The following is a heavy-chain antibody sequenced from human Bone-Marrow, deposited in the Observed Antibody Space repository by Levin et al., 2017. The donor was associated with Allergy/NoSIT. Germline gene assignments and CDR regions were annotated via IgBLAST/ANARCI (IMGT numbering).Heavy chain of an antibody. CDR1: GFTFSSYW. J-gene: IGHJ3*02. Sequence: GESLKISCAASGFTFSSYWMSWVRQAPGKGLEWVANIKQDGSEKYYVDSVKGRFTISRDNAKNSLYLQMNSLRAEDTAVYYCARLYYDFWSGSRGSAFDIWGQGTMVTVSS. V-gene: IGHV3-7*01. CDR2: IKQDGSEK. D-gene: IGHD3-3*01. CDR3: ARLYYDFWSGSRGSAFDI.